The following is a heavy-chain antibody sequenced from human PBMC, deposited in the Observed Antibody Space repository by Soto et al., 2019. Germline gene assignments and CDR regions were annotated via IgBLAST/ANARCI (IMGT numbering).Heavy chain of an antibody. Sequence: QVQLVESGGGVVQPGRSLRLSCAASGLTFSRYAMHWVRQAPGKGLEWVAVIIYDGSNKHYADSVQGRFTISRDNSKNTLYLQMNGLRAEDTAVYYCAAELGNKGDDGHDYWGQGTLVNVSS. J-gene: IGHJ4*02. CDR2: IIYDGSNK. D-gene: IGHD5-12*01. V-gene: IGHV3-30*04. CDR1: GLTFSRYA. CDR3: AAELGNKGDDGHDY.